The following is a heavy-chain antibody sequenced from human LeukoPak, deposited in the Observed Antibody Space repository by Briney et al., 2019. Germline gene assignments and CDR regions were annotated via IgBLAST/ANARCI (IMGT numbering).Heavy chain of an antibody. CDR1: GGSISSGGYY. Sequence: SQTLSLTCTVSGGSISSGGYYWSWIRQHPGKGLEWIVYIYYSGSTYYNPSLKSRVTISVDTSKNQFSLKLSSVTAADTAVYYCARGTSTRKYYYDSSGYYFESQGIDYWGQGTLVTVSS. V-gene: IGHV4-31*03. CDR2: IYYSGST. J-gene: IGHJ4*02. D-gene: IGHD3-22*01. CDR3: ARGTSTRKYYYDSSGYYFESQGIDY.